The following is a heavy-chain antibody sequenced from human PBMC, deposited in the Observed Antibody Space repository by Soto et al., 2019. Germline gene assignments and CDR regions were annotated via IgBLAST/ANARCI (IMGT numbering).Heavy chain of an antibody. J-gene: IGHJ2*01. CDR1: GGSISSDIHY. D-gene: IGHD3-22*01. CDR2: IYYSGNT. V-gene: IGHV4-31*03. Sequence: QVQLQESGPGLVKPSQTLSLTCTVSGGSISSDIHYWTWIRQHPGKGLECIGYIYYSGNTYYYPSLKSRVAISVDTSKNQCSLKLSSVTAADTAVYFCAREIYYDDADRYFEVWGCGTLVTVSS. CDR3: AREIYYDDADRYFEV.